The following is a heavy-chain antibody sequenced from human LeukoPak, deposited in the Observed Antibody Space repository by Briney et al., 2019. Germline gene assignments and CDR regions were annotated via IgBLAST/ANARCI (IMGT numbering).Heavy chain of an antibody. CDR3: AKVKWKLIGYFDY. CDR1: GFTFTSYA. D-gene: IGHD1-20*01. CDR2: LTGDGNT. V-gene: IGHV3-23*01. Sequence: GESLRLSCAASGFTFTSYAMSWVRQAPGKGLEWVSVLTGDGNTYYADSVKGRFTNSRDDSKDTLFLQMNSLRAEDTAVYFCAKVKWKLIGYFDYWGQGTLVTVSS. J-gene: IGHJ4*02.